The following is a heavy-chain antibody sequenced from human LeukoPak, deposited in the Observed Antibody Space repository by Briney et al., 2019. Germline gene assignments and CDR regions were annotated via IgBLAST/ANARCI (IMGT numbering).Heavy chain of an antibody. CDR2: ITLYSDTT. Sequence: SQTLSLTCSVSGGSISSGDHYWTWIRQPPGGGLEWMGFITLYSDTTSYNPSLKSRLMISIDTSKNQFSLTLTSVTAADTAVYFCARGFGYDFADYWGQGILVTVSS. CDR3: ARGFGYDFADY. CDR1: GGSISSGDHY. V-gene: IGHV4-30-4*01. D-gene: IGHD2-2*01. J-gene: IGHJ4*02.